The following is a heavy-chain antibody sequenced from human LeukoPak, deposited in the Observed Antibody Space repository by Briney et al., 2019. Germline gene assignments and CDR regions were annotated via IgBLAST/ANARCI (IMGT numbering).Heavy chain of an antibody. CDR3: ARGAENYYYDSSGYYDY. CDR2: FDPEDGET. V-gene: IGHV1-24*01. D-gene: IGHD3-22*01. Sequence: ASVKVSCKVSGYTLTELSMHWVRQAPGKGLEWMGGFDPEDGETIYAQKFQGRVTMTEDTSTDTAYMELSSLRSEDTAVYYCARGAENYYYDSSGYYDYWGQGTLVTVSS. CDR1: GYTLTELS. J-gene: IGHJ4*02.